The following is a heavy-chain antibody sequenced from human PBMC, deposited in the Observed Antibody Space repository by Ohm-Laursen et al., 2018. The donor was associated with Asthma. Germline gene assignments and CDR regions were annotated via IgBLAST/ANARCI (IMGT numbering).Heavy chain of an antibody. J-gene: IGHJ4*02. CDR3: AKTLSTGHAPNDH. V-gene: IGHV3-23*01. Sequence: SLRLSCAASGSTFSTSDTRWVRQVPGKGLEWVSSIGFGGGYISYADSVKGRFTISRDNSKNTLYLQLNSLRAEDTAVYYCAKTLSTGHAPNDHWGQGTLVTVSS. CDR2: IGFGGGYI. D-gene: IGHD2-8*02. CDR1: GSTFSTSD.